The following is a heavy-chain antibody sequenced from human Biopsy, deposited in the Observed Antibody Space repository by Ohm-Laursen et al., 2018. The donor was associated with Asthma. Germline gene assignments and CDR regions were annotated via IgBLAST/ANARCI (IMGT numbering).Heavy chain of an antibody. J-gene: IGHJ4*02. CDR3: ASDFPKDYVRYNFQF. CDR1: GYSLTDLS. Sequence: ASEKVSCKISGYSLTDLSMHWVRQAPGQGLEWMGGHDHEEGGTVNARRFQGRVTMTEDTSTDTAYMELSSLSSDDTAVYYCASDFPKDYVRYNFQFWGQGTLVPVSS. CDR2: HDHEEGGT. D-gene: IGHD4-17*01. V-gene: IGHV1-24*01.